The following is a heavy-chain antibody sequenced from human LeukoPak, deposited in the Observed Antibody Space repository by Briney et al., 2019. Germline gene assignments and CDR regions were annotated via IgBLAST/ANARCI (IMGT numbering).Heavy chain of an antibody. D-gene: IGHD3-10*01. CDR3: TTERYCYGSGSYSLDY. V-gene: IGHV3-15*01. J-gene: IGHJ4*02. CDR1: GFTFSNAW. CDR2: IKSKTDGGTT. Sequence: GGSLRLSCAASGFTFSNAWMSWVRQAPGKGLEWVGRIKSKTDGGTTDYAAPVKGRFTISRDDSKNTLYLQMNSLKTEDTAVYYCTTERYCYGSGSYSLDYWGQGTLVTVSS.